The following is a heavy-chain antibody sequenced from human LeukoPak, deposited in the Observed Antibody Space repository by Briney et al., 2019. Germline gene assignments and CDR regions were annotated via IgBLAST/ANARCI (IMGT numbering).Heavy chain of an antibody. D-gene: IGHD3-10*01. Sequence: GGSLRLSCAASGFTFDDYGMSWVRQVPGKGLEWVSGINWNGGRTGCADSVKGRFTISRDNAKKSLYVQMNSLRAEDTALYYCAREYYGSGSYYNVGYWGQGTLVTVSS. CDR3: AREYYGSGSYYNVGY. CDR2: INWNGGRT. CDR1: GFTFDDYG. J-gene: IGHJ4*02. V-gene: IGHV3-20*04.